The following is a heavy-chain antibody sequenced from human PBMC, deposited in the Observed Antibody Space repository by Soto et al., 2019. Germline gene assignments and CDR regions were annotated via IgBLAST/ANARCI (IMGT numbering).Heavy chain of an antibody. J-gene: IGHJ6*02. CDR1: GGSISSSSYY. CDR2: IYYSGST. V-gene: IGHV4-39*01. CDR3: ARFVGATIYYYYGMDV. Sequence: SETLSLTCTVSGGSISSSSYYWGWIRQPPGKGLEWIGSIYYSGSTYYNPSLKSRVTISVDTSKNQFSLKLSSVTAADTAVYYCARFVGATIYYYYGMDVWGQGTTVTVSS. D-gene: IGHD1-26*01.